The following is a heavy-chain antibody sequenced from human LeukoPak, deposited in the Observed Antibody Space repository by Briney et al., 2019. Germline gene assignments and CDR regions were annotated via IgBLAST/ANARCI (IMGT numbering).Heavy chain of an antibody. J-gene: IGHJ5*02. Sequence: GASVKVSCKASGYTVTGYYMHWVRQAPGQGLEWMGWINPNSGGTNYAQKFQGRVTMTRDTSISTAYMELSRLRSDDTAVYYCARTIFGVVTHSKGWFDPWGQGTLVTVSS. CDR3: ARTIFGVVTHSKGWFDP. CDR2: INPNSGGT. V-gene: IGHV1-2*02. D-gene: IGHD3-3*01. CDR1: GYTVTGYY.